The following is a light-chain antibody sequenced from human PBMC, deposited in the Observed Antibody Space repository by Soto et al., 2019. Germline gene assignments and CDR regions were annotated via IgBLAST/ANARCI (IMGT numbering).Light chain of an antibody. V-gene: IGLV2-14*03. CDR2: EVS. J-gene: IGLJ1*01. CDR1: SSDVGAYDF. Sequence: QSALAQPASVSGSLGKSITISCTGTSSDVGAYDFVSWYQQHPDKAPKLMIYEVSNRPSGVSYRFSGSKSVNTATLTISGLQAEDEADYYCSSYTTSSTRVFGTGTKLTVL. CDR3: SSYTTSSTRV.